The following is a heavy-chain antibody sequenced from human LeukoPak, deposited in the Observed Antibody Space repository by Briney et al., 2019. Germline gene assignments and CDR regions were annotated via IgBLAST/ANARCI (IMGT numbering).Heavy chain of an antibody. V-gene: IGHV3-64D*06. CDR3: VKDLYKGDSSSWYYFHY. CDR2: ISANGGIT. J-gene: IGHJ4*02. D-gene: IGHD6-13*01. CDR1: GFIISNYA. Sequence: GGSLRLSCSASGFIISNYAMHWVRQAPGKGLEYVSAISANGGITYYADSVKGRFTISRDNSKNTLYLQMSSLRAEDTAIYHCVKDLYKGDSSSWYYFHYWGQGTLVTVSS.